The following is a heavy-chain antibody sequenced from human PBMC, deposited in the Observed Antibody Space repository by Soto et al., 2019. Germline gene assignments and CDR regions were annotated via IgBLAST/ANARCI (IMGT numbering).Heavy chain of an antibody. CDR3: ARHYSSGSRNWFDP. Sequence: PSETLSLTCTVSGGSISSNYWTWIRQPPGKGLEWIGYVYNSGSTNYNPSLKSRVTISVDTSKNQFSLKLSSVTAADTAVFYCARHYSSGSRNWFDPWGQGTLVTVSS. CDR1: GGSISSNY. V-gene: IGHV4-59*08. J-gene: IGHJ5*02. CDR2: VYNSGST. D-gene: IGHD6-19*01.